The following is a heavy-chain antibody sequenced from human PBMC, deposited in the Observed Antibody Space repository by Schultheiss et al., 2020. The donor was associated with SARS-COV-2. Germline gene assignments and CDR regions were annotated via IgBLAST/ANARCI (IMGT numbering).Heavy chain of an antibody. CDR2: IYHSGST. V-gene: IGHV4-61*01. Sequence: SETLSLTCSVSGGSVSSGPYYWNWIRQPPGKGLEWIGSIYHSGSTYYNPSLKSRVTISVDTSKNQFSLKLGSVTAADTAVYYCARGSEGFDPWGQGTQVTVSS. J-gene: IGHJ5*02. CDR1: GGSVSSGPYY. CDR3: ARGSEGFDP.